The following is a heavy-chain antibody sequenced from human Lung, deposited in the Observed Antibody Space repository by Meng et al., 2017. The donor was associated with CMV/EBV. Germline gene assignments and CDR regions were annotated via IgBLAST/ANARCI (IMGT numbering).Heavy chain of an antibody. Sequence: NVSCKPYGHIFTTYALHWVRQAPGQSLEWMGRIYAGSRDTKYSPRFQGRLTFTRDTSVNTVYMDLSSLTSEDTAVYYCASDVIGGQNYWGQGTLVTVSS. J-gene: IGHJ4*02. CDR2: IYAGSRDT. CDR1: GHIFTTYA. D-gene: IGHD3-16*01. V-gene: IGHV1-3*01. CDR3: ASDVIGGQNY.